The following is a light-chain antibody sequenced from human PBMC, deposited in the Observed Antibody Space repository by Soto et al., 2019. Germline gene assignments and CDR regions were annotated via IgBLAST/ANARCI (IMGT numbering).Light chain of an antibody. V-gene: IGKV1-5*03. Sequence: DIQMTQSPSTLSASVGDRVTITCRASQSISSWLAWYQQKPGKAPKLLIYKASSLESGVPSRFSGSGSGTEFTPTISSLQPDDFATYYCQQYNSYSPLTFGGGTKGEIK. CDR3: QQYNSYSPLT. CDR1: QSISSW. CDR2: KAS. J-gene: IGKJ4*01.